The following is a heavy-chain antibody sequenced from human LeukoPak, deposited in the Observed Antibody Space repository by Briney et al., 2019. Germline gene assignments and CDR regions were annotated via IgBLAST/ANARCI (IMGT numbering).Heavy chain of an antibody. CDR3: ARGERTSTSCFFDY. V-gene: IGHV3-48*03. CDR1: GFAFSTYA. Sequence: GGSLRLSCAASGFAFSTYAMNWVRQAPGKVLEWVSYISSSGSTIYYADSVKGRFTISRDNAKNSLYLQMNSLRAEDTAVYYCARGERTSTSCFFDYWGQGTLVTVSS. D-gene: IGHD2-2*01. J-gene: IGHJ4*02. CDR2: ISSSGSTI.